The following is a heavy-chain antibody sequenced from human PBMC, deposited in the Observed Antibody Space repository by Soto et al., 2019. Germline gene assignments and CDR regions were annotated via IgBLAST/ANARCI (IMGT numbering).Heavy chain of an antibody. D-gene: IGHD3-3*01. CDR1: GFTFSNYA. J-gene: IGHJ4*02. CDR2: ILSDEINK. Sequence: PGGSLRLCCAASGFTFSNYAMHWVRQAPGKGLEWVAAILSDEINKYTADSVKGRFTISRDNSKNTLYLQMNSLRPEDTAVYYCARALDLWSAYFDYWGQGSLVTVSS. V-gene: IGHV3-30-3*01. CDR3: ARALDLWSAYFDY.